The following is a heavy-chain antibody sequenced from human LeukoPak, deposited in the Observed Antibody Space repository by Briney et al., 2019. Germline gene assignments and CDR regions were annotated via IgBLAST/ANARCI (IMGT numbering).Heavy chain of an antibody. CDR1: GDSISSYY. D-gene: IGHD3-22*01. J-gene: IGHJ4*02. CDR3: ALWGYFDSSGRHF. Sequence: SETLSLTCTVSGDSISSYYWSWIRQPAGEGLGWIRRIYTSGSTNYNPSLKSRVTISVDKSKNQFSLNLNSVTAADTAVYYCALWGYFDSSGRHFWGQGTLVTVSS. V-gene: IGHV4-4*07. CDR2: IYTSGST.